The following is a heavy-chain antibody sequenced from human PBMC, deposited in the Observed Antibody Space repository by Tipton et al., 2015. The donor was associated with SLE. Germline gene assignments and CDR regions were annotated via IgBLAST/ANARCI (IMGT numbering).Heavy chain of an antibody. CDR1: GGTFSSYA. V-gene: IGHV1-69*01. J-gene: IGHJ3*02. Sequence: QLVQSGAEVKKPGSSVKVSCKASGGTFSSYAISWVRQAPGQGLEWMGGIIPIFGTANYAQKFQGRVTITADESTSTAYMELSSLRSEDTAVYYCSSAFDYDNSGYYDACDIWGQGKMVTVSS. D-gene: IGHD3-22*01. CDR3: SSAFDYDNSGYYDACDI. CDR2: IIPIFGTA.